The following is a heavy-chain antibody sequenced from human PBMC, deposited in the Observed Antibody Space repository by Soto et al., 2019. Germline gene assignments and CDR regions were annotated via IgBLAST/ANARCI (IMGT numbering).Heavy chain of an antibody. CDR3: ARGRYCLTGRCFPNWFDS. V-gene: IGHV4-30-4*01. D-gene: IGHD2-15*01. Sequence: SETLSLTCSVSGDSISTVDYFWAWIRQPPGQALEYIGYIYKSTTTYYNPSFESRVAISLDTSKSQFSLNVTSVTAADTAVYFSARGRYCLTGRCFPNWFDSWGQGTLVTVYS. CDR1: GDSISTVDYF. J-gene: IGHJ5*01. CDR2: IYKSTTT.